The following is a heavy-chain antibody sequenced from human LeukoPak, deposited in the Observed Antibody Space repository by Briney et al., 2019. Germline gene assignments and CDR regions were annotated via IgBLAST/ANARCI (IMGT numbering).Heavy chain of an antibody. CDR3: ASGYSSGWGWFDP. Sequence: PSETLSLTXAVYGGSFSGYYWSWIGQPPGKGLEWIGEINHSGSTNYNPSLKSRVTISVDTSKNQFSLKLSSVTAADTAVYYCASGYSSGWGWFDPWGQGTLVTVSS. V-gene: IGHV4-34*01. CDR1: GGSFSGYY. CDR2: INHSGST. D-gene: IGHD6-19*01. J-gene: IGHJ5*02.